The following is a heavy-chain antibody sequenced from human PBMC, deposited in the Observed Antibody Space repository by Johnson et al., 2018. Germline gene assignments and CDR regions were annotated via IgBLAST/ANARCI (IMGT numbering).Heavy chain of an antibody. CDR1: GLTFSASA. V-gene: IGHV3-73*02. CDR2: IRSKVNSYAT. J-gene: IGHJ1*01. CDR3: AKDRRGYGDYVKYFQH. Sequence: VQLQESGGGLVQPGGSLNLSCVASGLTFSASAIHWVRQAPGKGLEWVGRIRSKVNSYATAYAASVKGRFTISRDNSKNTLYLQMNSLRADETAVSYLAKDRRGYGDYVKYFQHWGQGTLVTVSS. D-gene: IGHD4-17*01.